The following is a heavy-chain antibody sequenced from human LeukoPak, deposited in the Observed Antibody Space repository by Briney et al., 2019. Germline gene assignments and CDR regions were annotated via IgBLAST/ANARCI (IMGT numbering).Heavy chain of an antibody. CDR2: IYYSGST. D-gene: IGHD6-13*01. CDR1: GGSISSSSYY. J-gene: IGHJ4*02. Sequence: PSETLSLTCTVSGGSISSSSYYWGWIRQPPGKGLEWIGSIYYSGSTYCHPSLKSRGTISVHTSKNQFSLKLSSVTAADTAVYYCARRSYSSTFDYWGQGTLVTVSS. CDR3: ARRSYSSTFDY. V-gene: IGHV4-39*01.